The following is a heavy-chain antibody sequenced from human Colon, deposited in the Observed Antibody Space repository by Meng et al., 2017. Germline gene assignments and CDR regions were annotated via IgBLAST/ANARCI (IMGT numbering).Heavy chain of an antibody. CDR2: INPPTGGA. V-gene: IGHV1-2*02. J-gene: IGHJ5*02. Sequence: SVKVSCKASGYTFSDYYIHWVRQAPGHGPEWTGWINPPTGGAHYAQNFQGRVTLTRDTSISTAYMELSSLRSDDTAVYYCARDFGLGLRGRVNWFDAWGQGTLVTVSS. D-gene: IGHD3/OR15-3a*01. CDR3: ARDFGLGLRGRVNWFDA. CDR1: GYTFSDYY.